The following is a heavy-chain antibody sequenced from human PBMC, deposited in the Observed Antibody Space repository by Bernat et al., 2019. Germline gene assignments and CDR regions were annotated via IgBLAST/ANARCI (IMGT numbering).Heavy chain of an antibody. Sequence: EVQLVESGGGLVQPGGSLRLSCAASGFTVSSNYMSWVRQAPGKGLEWVSVIYSGGSKYYADSVEGRFTISRDNSKNTLYRQMNSLRAEDTAVYYCARGRGDYGSGKLDYWGQGTLVTVSS. D-gene: IGHD3-10*01. CDR1: GFTVSSNY. J-gene: IGHJ4*02. CDR3: ARGRGDYGSGKLDY. CDR2: IYSGGSK. V-gene: IGHV3-66*01.